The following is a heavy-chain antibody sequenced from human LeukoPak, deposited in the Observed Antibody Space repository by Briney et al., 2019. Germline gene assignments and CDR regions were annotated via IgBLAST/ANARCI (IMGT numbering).Heavy chain of an antibody. CDR2: ISSSSSYI. J-gene: IGHJ4*02. Sequence: GGSLRLSCAASGFTFSSYSMNWVRQAPGKGLEWVSSISSSSSYIYYADSVKGRFTISRDNAKNSLYLQMNSLRAEDTAVYYCARDSAATPYYFDYWGQGTLVTVSA. CDR3: ARDSAATPYYFDY. CDR1: GFTFSSYS. D-gene: IGHD6-25*01. V-gene: IGHV3-21*01.